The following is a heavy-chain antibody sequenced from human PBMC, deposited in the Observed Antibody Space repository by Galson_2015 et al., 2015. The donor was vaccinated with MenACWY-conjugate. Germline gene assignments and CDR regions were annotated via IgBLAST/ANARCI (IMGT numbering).Heavy chain of an antibody. CDR3: ARGGSASNVYYLVDV. D-gene: IGHD3-16*01. Sequence: SLRLSCAASGFTFSNSAMNWVRQAPGKGLEWVSGIRTITGSTYYADSVKGRFTISRDQSKNTLNLEMNSLRADDTAVYFCARGGSASNVYYLVDVWGKGTTVTVSS. V-gene: IGHV3-23*01. CDR2: IRTITGST. CDR1: GFTFSNSA. J-gene: IGHJ6*03.